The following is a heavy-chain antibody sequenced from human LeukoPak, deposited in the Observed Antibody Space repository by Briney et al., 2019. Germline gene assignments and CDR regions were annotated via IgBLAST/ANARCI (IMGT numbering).Heavy chain of an antibody. J-gene: IGHJ4*02. CDR2: IIPIFGTS. V-gene: IGHV1-69*05. CDR3: ARGLDASMETAYDY. D-gene: IGHD5-18*01. Sequence: ASVKVSCKASGYTFTDYYMYWVRQAPGQGLEWMGGIIPIFGTSNYAQKLQGRVTISTDESTSTAYMEVSSLRSEDTAIYYCARGLDASMETAYDYWGQGTLVTVSS. CDR1: GYTFTDYY.